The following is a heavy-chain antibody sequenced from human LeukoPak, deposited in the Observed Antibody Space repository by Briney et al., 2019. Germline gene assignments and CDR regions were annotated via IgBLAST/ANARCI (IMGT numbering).Heavy chain of an antibody. J-gene: IGHJ1*01. D-gene: IGHD4-11*01. V-gene: IGHV1-69*06. CDR1: GGTFGSNT. CDR3: ATQMTTVKGEFFQY. Sequence: ASVKVSCKASGGTFGSNTLNWLRQAPGQGLEWMGDIIPFFDTANYAHNFQGRVTITADKSTNTAYVELSSLRSADTAVYYCATQMTTVKGEFFQYWGQGTLITVSS. CDR2: IIPFFDTA.